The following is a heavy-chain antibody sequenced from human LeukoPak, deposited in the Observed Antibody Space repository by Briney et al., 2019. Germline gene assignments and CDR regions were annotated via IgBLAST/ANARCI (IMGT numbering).Heavy chain of an antibody. Sequence: SVKVSCKASGGTFSSYAISWVRQAPGQGLEWMGRIIPIFGTANYAQKFQGRVTITTDESTSTAYMELRSLRSEDTAVYYCARVAVAQGAPDYWGQGTLVTVSS. V-gene: IGHV1-69*05. CDR3: ARVAVAQGAPDY. CDR1: GGTFSSYA. J-gene: IGHJ4*02. D-gene: IGHD6-19*01. CDR2: IIPIFGTA.